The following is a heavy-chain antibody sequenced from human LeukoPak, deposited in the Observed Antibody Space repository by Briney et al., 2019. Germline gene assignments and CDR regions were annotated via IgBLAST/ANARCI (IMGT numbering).Heavy chain of an antibody. CDR2: IFYSGTP. D-gene: IGHD4-17*01. V-gene: IGHV4-59*11. J-gene: IGHJ6*02. CDR1: NDSISPLY. CDR3: AREDPQTTVPEGLDV. Sequence: PSETLSLTCTVSNDSISPLYWGWIRQPPGKGLEFIGYIFYSGTPNYNPSLKSRVTISVDTSKNQFSLKLSSVTAADTAVYYCAREDPQTTVPEGLDVWGQGTTVTVSS.